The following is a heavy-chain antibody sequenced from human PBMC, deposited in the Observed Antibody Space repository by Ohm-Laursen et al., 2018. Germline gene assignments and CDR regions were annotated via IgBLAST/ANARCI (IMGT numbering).Heavy chain of an antibody. CDR3: AKQAVAGPSDY. CDR2: ISYDGSNK. Sequence: SLRLSCTASGFTFSSYWMSWVRQALGKGLEWVAVISYDGSNKYYADSVKGRFTISRDNSKNTLYLQMNSLRAEDTAVYYCAKQAVAGPSDYWGQGTLVTVSS. CDR1: GFTFSSYW. J-gene: IGHJ4*02. V-gene: IGHV3-30*19. D-gene: IGHD6-19*01.